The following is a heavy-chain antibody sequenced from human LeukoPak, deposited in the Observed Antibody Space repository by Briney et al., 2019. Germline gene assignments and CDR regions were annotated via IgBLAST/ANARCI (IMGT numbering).Heavy chain of an antibody. CDR3: AINPGGYYDSSGPYWSY. Sequence: ASVKVSCKASGYTFTCIYMHWLRQAPGQGLEWMGIINPSGGSTSYAQKFQGRVTMTRDTSTSTVYMELSSLISEDTAVYYCAINPGGYYDSSGPYWSYWGQGTLVTVSS. V-gene: IGHV1-46*01. CDR2: INPSGGST. D-gene: IGHD3-22*01. CDR1: GYTFTCIY. J-gene: IGHJ4*02.